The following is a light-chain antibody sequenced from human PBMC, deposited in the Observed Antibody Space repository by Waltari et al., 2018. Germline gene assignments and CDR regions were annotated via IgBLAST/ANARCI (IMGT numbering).Light chain of an antibody. V-gene: IGLV2-14*01. Sequence: QSALTQPASVSGSPGPSLPISCTGTSSAVGGYNYVSWYQQHPGKAPKLMIYDVSKRPSGVSNRFSGSKSGNTASLTISGLQAEDEADYYCSSYTSSSTLEVFGGGTKLTVL. CDR1: SSAVGGYNY. CDR3: SSYTSSSTLEV. CDR2: DVS. J-gene: IGLJ3*02.